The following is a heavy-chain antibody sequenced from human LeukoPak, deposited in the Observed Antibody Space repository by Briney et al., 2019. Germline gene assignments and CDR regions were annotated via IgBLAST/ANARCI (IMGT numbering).Heavy chain of an antibody. CDR2: ISAYKGNT. CDR1: GYSFSSYG. J-gene: IGHJ6*02. D-gene: IGHD5-18*01. CDR3: ARVPHTPMVTYYGMDV. Sequence: PEASVKVSCKTSGYSFSSYGISWMRQAPGQGLEWMGWISAYKGNTNYAQKLQGRVTMTTDTSTSTAYMELRNLRSDDTAIYYCARVPHTPMVTYYGMDVWGQGTTVTVSS. V-gene: IGHV1-18*01.